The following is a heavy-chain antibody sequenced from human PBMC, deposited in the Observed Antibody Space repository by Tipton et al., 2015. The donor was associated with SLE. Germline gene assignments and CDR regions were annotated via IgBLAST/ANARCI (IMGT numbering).Heavy chain of an antibody. J-gene: IGHJ6*02. CDR1: GFTFSSYA. CDR2: ISYDGSYK. D-gene: IGHD3-16*01. Sequence: SLRLSCAASGFTFSSYAMHWVRQSPGKGLEWVALISYDGSYKYNGESVKGRITISRDNSKNTLYLQINSLRAEDTGVYYCARLGARDFRFNNLGGWFYYGMDVWGQGTTVTVSS. CDR3: ARLGARDFRFNNLGGWFYYGMDV. V-gene: IGHV3-30*04.